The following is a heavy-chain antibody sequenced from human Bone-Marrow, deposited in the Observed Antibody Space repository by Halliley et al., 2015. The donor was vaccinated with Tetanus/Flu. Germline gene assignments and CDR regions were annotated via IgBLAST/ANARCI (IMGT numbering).Heavy chain of an antibody. CDR2: VAFDGNRK. D-gene: IGHD6-19*01. V-gene: IGHV3-30*03. J-gene: IGHJ4*02. Sequence: VVAFDGNRKMYVDSVKGRFTVSRDNSENTLSLQMNSLRVDDTAVYYCARDGVAVARFGGYYFDFWGQGILVTVSS. CDR3: ARDGVAVARFGGYYFDF.